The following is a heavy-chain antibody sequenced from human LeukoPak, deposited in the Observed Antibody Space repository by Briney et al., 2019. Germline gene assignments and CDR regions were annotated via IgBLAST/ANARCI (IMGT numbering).Heavy chain of an antibody. CDR1: GGSFSGYY. V-gene: IGHV4-34*01. D-gene: IGHD3-3*01. J-gene: IGHJ6*03. CDR3: ARSPRGGSGYYNPYYYYYMDV. Sequence: SETLSLTCAVYGGSFSGYYWSWIRQPPGKGLEWIGEINHSGSTNYNPSLKSRVTISVGTSKNQFSLKLSSVTAADTAVYYCARSPRGGSGYYNPYYYYYMDVWGKGTTVTVSS. CDR2: INHSGST.